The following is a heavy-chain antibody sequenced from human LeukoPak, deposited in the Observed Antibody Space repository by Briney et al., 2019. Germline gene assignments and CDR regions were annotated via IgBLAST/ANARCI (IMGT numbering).Heavy chain of an antibody. J-gene: IGHJ6*02. CDR3: TTDRVDIVVVAAANFYYYYGMDV. CDR1: GFTFYNYA. D-gene: IGHD2-2*03. Sequence: GGSLRLFCTASGFTFYNYALSWVRQAPGKGLEWVGRIKSKTVGGTTDYAAPVKGRFTISRDDSKNTLYLQMNSLKTEDTAVYYCTTDRVDIVVVAAANFYYYYGMDVWGQGTTVTVSS. V-gene: IGHV3-15*01. CDR2: IKSKTVGGTT.